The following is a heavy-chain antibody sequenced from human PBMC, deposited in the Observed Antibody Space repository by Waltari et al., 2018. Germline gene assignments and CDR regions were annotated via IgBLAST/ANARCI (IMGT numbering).Heavy chain of an antibody. Sequence: QVQLVQSGAEVKKPGSSVKVSCKASGGTFSSYAISWVRQAPGQGLEWMGRSSPIFGTANYAQKFQGRVTITADKSTSTAYMELSSLRSEDTAVYYCASSGQYYYDSSGYQGVGYWGQGTLVTVSS. CDR3: ASSGQYYYDSSGYQGVGY. CDR2: SSPIFGTA. CDR1: GGTFSSYA. J-gene: IGHJ4*02. V-gene: IGHV1-69*08. D-gene: IGHD3-22*01.